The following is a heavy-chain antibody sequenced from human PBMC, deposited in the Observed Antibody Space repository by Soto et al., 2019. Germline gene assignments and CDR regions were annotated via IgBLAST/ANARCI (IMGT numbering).Heavy chain of an antibody. V-gene: IGHV4-39*01. J-gene: IGHJ6*02. Sequence: PSETLSLTCTVSGGSISSSSYYWGWIRQPPGKGLEWIGSIYYRGNTYYNPSLKSRVTISVDTSKNQFSLKLSSVTAADTAVYYCARAKITPGYYYSGMDVWGQGTTVT. CDR3: ARAKITPGYYYSGMDV. D-gene: IGHD1-20*01. CDR1: GGSISSSSYY. CDR2: IYYRGNT.